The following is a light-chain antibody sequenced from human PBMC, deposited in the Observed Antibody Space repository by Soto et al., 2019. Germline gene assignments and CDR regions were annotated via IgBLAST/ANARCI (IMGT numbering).Light chain of an antibody. J-gene: IGLJ1*01. CDR1: SRDIGNYNY. V-gene: IGLV2-14*01. CDR3: ASYRSANTLVV. CDR2: EVT. Sequence: QSALTQPASVSGSPGQSITISCTGTSRDIGNYNYVSWYQHHPGKAPKLMIYEVTSRPSGVSDRFSGSKSGMTASLTISGPQPEDEADYFSASYRSANTLVVFGTGTKVTVL.